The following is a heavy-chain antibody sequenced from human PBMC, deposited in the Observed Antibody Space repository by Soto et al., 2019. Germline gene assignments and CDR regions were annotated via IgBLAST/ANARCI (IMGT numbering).Heavy chain of an antibody. V-gene: IGHV1-24*01. CDR1: GYTLTELS. Sequence: ASVKVSCKVSGYTLTELSMHWVRQAPGKGLEWMGGFDPEDGETIYTHKFQGRVTMTVDTSTDTAYMELSSLRSEDAAVYYCATGAAVAGTFDYWGQGTLVTVSS. D-gene: IGHD6-19*01. CDR3: ATGAAVAGTFDY. CDR2: FDPEDGET. J-gene: IGHJ4*02.